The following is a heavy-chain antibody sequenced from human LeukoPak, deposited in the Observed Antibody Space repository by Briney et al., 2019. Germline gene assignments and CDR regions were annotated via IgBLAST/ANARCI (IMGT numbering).Heavy chain of an antibody. CDR2: ISGSGDST. CDR1: GFTFSSYA. CDR3: AKEVYDSSGYYDY. Sequence: PGGSLRLSCAASGFTFSSYAMTWVRQAPGKGLEWVSAISGSGDSTYYADSVKGRFTISRDNSKNTLYLQMSSLRAEDTAIYYCAKEVYDSSGYYDYWGQGTLVTVSS. V-gene: IGHV3-23*01. D-gene: IGHD3-22*01. J-gene: IGHJ4*02.